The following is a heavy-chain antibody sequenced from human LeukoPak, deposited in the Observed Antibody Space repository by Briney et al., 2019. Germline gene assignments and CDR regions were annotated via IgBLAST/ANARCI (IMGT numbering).Heavy chain of an antibody. CDR3: ARDRDGFGELLPYYYYYGMDV. V-gene: IGHV3-48*01. Sequence: GGSLRLSRAASGFTFSSYSMNWVRQAPGKGLEWVSYISSSSSTIYYADSVKGRFTISRDNAKNSLYLQMNSLRAEDTAVYYCARDRDGFGELLPYYYYYGMDVWGQGTTVTVSS. CDR2: ISSSSSTI. CDR1: GFTFSSYS. J-gene: IGHJ6*02. D-gene: IGHD3-10*01.